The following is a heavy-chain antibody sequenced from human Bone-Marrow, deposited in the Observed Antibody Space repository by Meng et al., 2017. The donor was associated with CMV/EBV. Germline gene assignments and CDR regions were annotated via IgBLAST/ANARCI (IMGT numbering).Heavy chain of an antibody. Sequence: SETLSLTCAVYGGSFSGYYLSWIRQPPGKGLEWIGEINHSGSTNYNPSLKSRVTISVDTSKNQFSLKLSSVTAADTAVYYCARTGYYGSGSYYSRFDYWGQGTLVTVSS. CDR3: ARTGYYGSGSYYSRFDY. CDR1: GGSFSGYY. J-gene: IGHJ4*02. CDR2: INHSGST. V-gene: IGHV4-34*01. D-gene: IGHD3-10*01.